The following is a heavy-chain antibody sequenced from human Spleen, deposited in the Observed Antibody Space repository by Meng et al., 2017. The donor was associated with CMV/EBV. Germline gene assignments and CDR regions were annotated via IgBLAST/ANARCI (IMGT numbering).Heavy chain of an antibody. CDR1: GFTFSDYY. CDR2: TSYSGSPE. Sequence: GGSLRLSCAASGFTFSDYYMSWIRQAPGKGLEWVSYTSYSGSPEYYADSVKGRFTISRDNAKNSLYLQMNSLRAEDTAVYYCARGELRFLEWLLTPPFYYYGMDVWGQGTTVTVSS. CDR3: ARGELRFLEWLLTPPFYYYGMDV. V-gene: IGHV3-11*04. J-gene: IGHJ6*02. D-gene: IGHD3-3*01.